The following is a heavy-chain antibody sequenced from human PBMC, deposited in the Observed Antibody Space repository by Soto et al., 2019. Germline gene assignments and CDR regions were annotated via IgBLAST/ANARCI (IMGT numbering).Heavy chain of an antibody. CDR2: INHSGST. Sequence: QVQLQQWGAGLLKPSETLSLTCAVYGGSFSGYYWSWIRQPPGKGLEWIGEINHSGSTNYNPSLKRRVTISVDTSKNQFSLKLSSVTAADTAVYYCARGGYCTNGVCLLNWFDPWGQGTLVTVSS. J-gene: IGHJ5*02. V-gene: IGHV4-34*01. D-gene: IGHD2-8*01. CDR1: GGSFSGYY. CDR3: ARGGYCTNGVCLLNWFDP.